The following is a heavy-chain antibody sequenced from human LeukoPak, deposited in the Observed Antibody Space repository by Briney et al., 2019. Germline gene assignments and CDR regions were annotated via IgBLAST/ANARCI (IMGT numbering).Heavy chain of an antibody. D-gene: IGHD6-13*01. J-gene: IGHJ6*03. CDR1: GFTFSSYE. CDR2: IKQDGSEK. V-gene: IGHV3-7*01. Sequence: PGGSLRLSCAASGFTFSSYEMNWVRQAPGKGLEWVANIKQDGSEKYYVDSVKGRFTISRDNAKNSLYLQMNSLRAEDTAVYYCARDVLSSSWYYYYYMDVWGKGTTVTVSS. CDR3: ARDVLSSSWYYYYYMDV.